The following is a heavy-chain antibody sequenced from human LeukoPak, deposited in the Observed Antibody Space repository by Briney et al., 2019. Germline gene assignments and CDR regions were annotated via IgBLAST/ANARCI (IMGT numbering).Heavy chain of an antibody. CDR1: GFTFSSYW. V-gene: IGHV3-7*01. J-gene: IGHJ6*03. CDR2: IKQDGSEK. Sequence: PGGSLRLSCAASGFTFSSYWMSWVRQAPGKGLEWVANIKQDGSEKYYVDSVKGRFTISRDNAKNSLYLQMNSLRAEDTAVCYCAREYCSSTSCSRYYYYMDVWGKGTTVTVSS. D-gene: IGHD2-2*01. CDR3: AREYCSSTSCSRYYYYMDV.